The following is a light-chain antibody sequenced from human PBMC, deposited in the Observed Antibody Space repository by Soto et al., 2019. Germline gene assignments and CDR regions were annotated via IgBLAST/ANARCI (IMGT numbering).Light chain of an antibody. CDR2: GVS. CDR3: QQYGSSPST. V-gene: IGKV3-20*01. CDR1: QSVTSST. J-gene: IGKJ2*01. Sequence: EIVLTQSPGTLSLSPGERATLSCRASQSVTSSTLAWYQQKPGQAPSLLIYGVSNRATGIPDRFSGSGSGTDFSLTVSRLEPEDFAVYYCQQYGSSPSTFGQGTKLEI.